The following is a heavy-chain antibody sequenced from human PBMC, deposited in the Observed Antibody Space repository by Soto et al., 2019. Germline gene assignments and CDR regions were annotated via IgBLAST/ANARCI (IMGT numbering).Heavy chain of an antibody. CDR2: IWLDGSNT. Sequence: QGQLVESGGGVVQPGRSLRLSCAASGFTFSSYCMHWVRQAPGKGLEWVAVIWLDGSNTYYGDSVKGRFTISRDNFKNTLHLQMNRLRAEDTAVYYCARAHCSYTRCYTAYYYYGMDVWGQGTTVTVSS. J-gene: IGHJ6*02. D-gene: IGHD2-2*01. CDR1: GFTFSSYC. CDR3: ARAHCSYTRCYTAYYYYGMDV. V-gene: IGHV3-33*01.